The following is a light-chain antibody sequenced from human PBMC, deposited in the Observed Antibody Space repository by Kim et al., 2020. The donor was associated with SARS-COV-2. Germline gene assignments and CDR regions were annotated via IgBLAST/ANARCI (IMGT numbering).Light chain of an antibody. V-gene: IGKV3-11*01. Sequence: SLSPGERATLSCRASQSVRTYLAWYQQKPGQAPRLLIYDASSRATGIPARFSDSGSGTDFTLTISSLEPEDFAVYYCQQRGNWPTFGQGTRLEIK. CDR1: QSVRTY. CDR2: DAS. CDR3: QQRGNWPT. J-gene: IGKJ5*01.